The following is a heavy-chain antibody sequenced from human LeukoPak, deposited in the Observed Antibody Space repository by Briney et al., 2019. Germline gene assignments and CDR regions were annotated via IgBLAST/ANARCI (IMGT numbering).Heavy chain of an antibody. CDR2: MDPSGSQK. D-gene: IGHD1-1*01. Sequence: GESLRLSCAASEFIFDRSWVNWVRQAPGKGLEWVANMDPSGSQKRYVDSVKGRFTISKDNPGTSLYLDMYGLRAEDTAKYYCAIWTSGNYWGQGTLVTVSS. CDR1: EFIFDRSW. J-gene: IGHJ4*02. V-gene: IGHV3-7*01. CDR3: AIWTSGNY.